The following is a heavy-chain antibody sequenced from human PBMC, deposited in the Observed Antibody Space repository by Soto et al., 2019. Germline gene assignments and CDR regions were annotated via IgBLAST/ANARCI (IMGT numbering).Heavy chain of an antibody. CDR1: GGSISTGGYD. V-gene: IGHV4-31*03. Sequence: PSETLSFICTFCGGSISTGGYDWSWIRQHPGKGLEWIGYIYYSGSTYYNPSLKSRVTISVDTSKNQFSLKLSSVTAADTAVYYCAREHTAMVNWGQGTMFTVSS. CDR3: AREHTAMVN. CDR2: IYYSGST. J-gene: IGHJ4*02. D-gene: IGHD5-18*01.